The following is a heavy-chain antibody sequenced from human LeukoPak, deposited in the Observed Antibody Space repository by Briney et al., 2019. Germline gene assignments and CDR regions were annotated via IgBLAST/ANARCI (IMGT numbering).Heavy chain of an antibody. Sequence: SETLSLTCTVSGGSISSSSYYWGWIRQPPGKGLEWIGSIYYSGSTYYNPSLKSRATISVDTSKNQFSLKLSSVTAADTAVYYCARVKFYGSGRRLNWFDPWGQGTLVTVSS. CDR2: IYYSGST. CDR1: GGSISSSSYY. J-gene: IGHJ5*02. D-gene: IGHD3-10*01. CDR3: ARVKFYGSGRRLNWFDP. V-gene: IGHV4-39*01.